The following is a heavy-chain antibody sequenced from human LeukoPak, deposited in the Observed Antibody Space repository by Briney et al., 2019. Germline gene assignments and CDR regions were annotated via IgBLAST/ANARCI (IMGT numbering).Heavy chain of an antibody. Sequence: GASVKVSCKASGYTFTGYYMHWVRQAPGQGLEWMGWISVPNDDTKYAQRLQGRVTLTTDTSTSTAYMELRSLRSDDTAVYYCATSLVRGVGTFDYWGQGTLVTVSS. V-gene: IGHV1-18*04. D-gene: IGHD3-10*01. J-gene: IGHJ4*02. CDR2: ISVPNDDT. CDR1: GYTFTGYY. CDR3: ATSLVRGVGTFDY.